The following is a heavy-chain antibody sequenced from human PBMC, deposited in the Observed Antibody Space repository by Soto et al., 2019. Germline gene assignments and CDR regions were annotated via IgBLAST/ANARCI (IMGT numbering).Heavy chain of an antibody. D-gene: IGHD3-3*01. CDR1: GGSFSGYY. J-gene: IGHJ3*02. V-gene: IGHV4-34*01. CDR3: ARVRRITIFGVVITPKNAFDI. CDR2: INHSGST. Sequence: QVQLQQCGAGLLKPSETLSLTCAVYGGSFSGYYWSWIRQPPGKGLEWIGEINHSGSTNYNPSLKSRVTISVDTSKNQFSLKLSSVTAADTAVYYCARVRRITIFGVVITPKNAFDIWGQGTMVTVSS.